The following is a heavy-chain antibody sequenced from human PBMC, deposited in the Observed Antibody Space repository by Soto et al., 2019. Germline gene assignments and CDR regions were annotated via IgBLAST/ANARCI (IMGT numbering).Heavy chain of an antibody. D-gene: IGHD3-9*01. Sequence: GASVKVSCKASGYTFTSYYMHWVRQAPGQGLEWMGIINPSGGSTSYAQKFQGRVTMTEDTSTDTAYMELSSLRSEDTAVYYCATDRKGYDILTGYPVYYYGMDVWGQGTTVTVSS. CDR3: ATDRKGYDILTGYPVYYYGMDV. J-gene: IGHJ6*02. V-gene: IGHV1-46*01. CDR2: INPSGGST. CDR1: GYTFTSYY.